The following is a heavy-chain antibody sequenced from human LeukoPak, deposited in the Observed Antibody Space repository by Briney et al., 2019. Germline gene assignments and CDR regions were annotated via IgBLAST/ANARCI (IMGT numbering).Heavy chain of an antibody. CDR1: GYSFTSYW. CDR2: FYPGDSDT. D-gene: IGHD5-12*01. CDR3: ARQRGYSGYDSEIDY. Sequence: GESLQIPCKGSGYSFTSYWIGWVRQMPGKGLEWMGIFYPGDSDTRYSPSFQGQVTISADKSISTAYLQWSSLKASDTAMYYCARQRGYSGYDSEIDYWGQGTLVTVSS. V-gene: IGHV5-51*01. J-gene: IGHJ4*02.